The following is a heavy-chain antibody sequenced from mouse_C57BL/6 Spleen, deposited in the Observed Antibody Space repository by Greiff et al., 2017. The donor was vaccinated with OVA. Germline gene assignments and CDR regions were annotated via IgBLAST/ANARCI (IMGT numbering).Heavy chain of an antibody. Sequence: EVHLVESGGGLVQPGGSMKLSCVASGFTFSNYWMNWVRQSPEKGLEWVAQIRLKSDNYATHYAESVKGRFTISRDDSKSSVYLQMNNLRAEDTGIYYCTDFYYGNYENAMDYWGKGTSVTVSS. J-gene: IGHJ4*01. V-gene: IGHV6-3*01. CDR2: IRLKSDNYAT. CDR3: TDFYYGNYENAMDY. D-gene: IGHD2-1*01. CDR1: GFTFSNYW.